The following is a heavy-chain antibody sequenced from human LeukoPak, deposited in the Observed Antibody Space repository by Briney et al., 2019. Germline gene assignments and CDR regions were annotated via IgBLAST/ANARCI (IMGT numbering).Heavy chain of an antibody. J-gene: IGHJ5*02. V-gene: IGHV3-21*01. Sequence: PGGSLRLSCAASGFTFSSYSMNWVRQAPGKGLEWVSSISSSSSYIYYADSVKGRFTISGDNAKNSLYLQMNSLRAEDTAVYYCARDMGYCSSTSCYESWFDPWGQGTLVTVSS. CDR3: ARDMGYCSSTSCYESWFDP. D-gene: IGHD2-2*01. CDR1: GFTFSSYS. CDR2: ISSSSSYI.